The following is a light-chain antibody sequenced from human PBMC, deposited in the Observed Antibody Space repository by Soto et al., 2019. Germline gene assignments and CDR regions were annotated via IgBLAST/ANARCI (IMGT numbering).Light chain of an antibody. J-gene: IGKJ2*01. Sequence: DIVMTQSPDSLAVSLGERATINCRSSQSVLYDSNNRNYLAWYQQKPGQPPKLLIYWASTRESGVPDRFSGSGSGTDFTLTISSLQAEDVAVYYCQQYYSTTGTGFTFGQGTKLEIK. CDR2: WAS. V-gene: IGKV4-1*01. CDR1: QSVLYDSNNRNY. CDR3: QQYYSTTGTGFT.